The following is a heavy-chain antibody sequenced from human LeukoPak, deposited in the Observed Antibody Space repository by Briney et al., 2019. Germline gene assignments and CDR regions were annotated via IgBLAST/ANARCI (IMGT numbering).Heavy chain of an antibody. V-gene: IGHV4-39*07. D-gene: IGHD4-17*01. Sequence: SETLSLTCTVSGDSISSSVYYWGWIRQPPGKGLEWIGSISYSGSTYYNPSLKSRVTISVDTSKNQFSLKLSSVTAADTAVYYCARQTTVTPPDYWGQGTLVTVSS. CDR2: ISYSGST. J-gene: IGHJ4*02. CDR1: GDSISSSVYY. CDR3: ARQTTVTPPDY.